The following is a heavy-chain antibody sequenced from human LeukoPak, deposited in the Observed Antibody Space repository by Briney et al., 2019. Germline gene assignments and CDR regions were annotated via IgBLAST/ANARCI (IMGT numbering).Heavy chain of an antibody. J-gene: IGHJ3*02. CDR2: ISSNGGST. CDR1: GFAFSSYA. V-gene: IGHV3-64D*09. CDR3: VKDGAHRSGWHGGGAFDI. D-gene: IGHD6-19*01. Sequence: GGSLRLSCSASGFAFSSYAMHWVRRAPGKGLEYVSAISSNGGSTYYADSVKGRFTISRDNSKNTLYLQMSSLRAEDTAVYYCVKDGAHRSGWHGGGAFDIWGQGTMVTVSS.